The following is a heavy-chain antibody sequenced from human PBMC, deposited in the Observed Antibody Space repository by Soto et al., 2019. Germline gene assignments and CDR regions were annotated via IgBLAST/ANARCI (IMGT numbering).Heavy chain of an antibody. CDR1: GYSFNGFW. CDR2: IHPDDSDT. J-gene: IGHJ4*02. Sequence: PGGSLRLSCQASGYSFNGFWIGWVRQKPGKGLEWMGIIHPDDSDTKYSPSFQGQVTFSVDKSISTAYLQWSSLKASDTAMYYCATQRGYSFGPFDYWGQGTQVTVSS. D-gene: IGHD5-18*01. CDR3: ATQRGYSFGPFDY. V-gene: IGHV5-51*01.